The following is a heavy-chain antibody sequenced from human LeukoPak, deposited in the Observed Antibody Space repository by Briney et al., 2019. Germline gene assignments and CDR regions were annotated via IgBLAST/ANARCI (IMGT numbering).Heavy chain of an antibody. CDR2: INTDGSVT. Sequence: GGSLRLSCAGSGFTFSRFWMHWVRQVTGKGLVWVSRINTDGSVTNYADSVKGRFTISRDNAKNTVDLQMNSLRGEDTAVYYCVRSLCGRNDYWGQGSLVTVSS. V-gene: IGHV3-74*01. CDR3: VRSLCGRNDY. D-gene: IGHD1-26*01. J-gene: IGHJ4*02. CDR1: GFTFSRFW.